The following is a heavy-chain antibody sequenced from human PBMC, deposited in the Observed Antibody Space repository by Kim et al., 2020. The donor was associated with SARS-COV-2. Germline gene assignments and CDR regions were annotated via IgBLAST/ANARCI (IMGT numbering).Heavy chain of an antibody. Sequence: NYATTYAASVKGRFTVSRDDSRNMAYLQMNSLKIDDTAVYYCSREGQVLNWGQGTPVTVSS. J-gene: IGHJ4*02. CDR2: NYAT. V-gene: IGHV3-73*01. CDR3: SREGQVLN.